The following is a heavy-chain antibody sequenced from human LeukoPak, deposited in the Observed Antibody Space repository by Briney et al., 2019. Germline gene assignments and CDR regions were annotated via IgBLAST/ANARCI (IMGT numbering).Heavy chain of an antibody. CDR3: ARHLRTASMAPFDY. CDR1: GGSISSSAYY. D-gene: IGHD2-21*02. V-gene: IGHV4-39*01. CDR2: VFYTGST. J-gene: IGHJ4*02. Sequence: SETLSLTCTVSGGSISSSAYYWGWIRQPPGKGLEWIGTVFYTGSTYYNPSLESRVTVSVDTSKNQFSLKLFSVTAADAAVYYCARHLRTASMAPFDYWGQGTLVTVSS.